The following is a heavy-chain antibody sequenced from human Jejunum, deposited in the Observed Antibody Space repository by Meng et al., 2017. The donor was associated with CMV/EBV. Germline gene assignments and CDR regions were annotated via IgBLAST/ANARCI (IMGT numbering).Heavy chain of an antibody. CDR3: ARDKKTGGSSPSDY. CDR1: GFTVSSDH. CDR2: IYNGDET. Sequence: RLVGSGGGLVHTGQSLRLSCAASGFTVSSDHMSWVRQAPGKGLEWVSIIYNGDETYYSDSVKGRFSISRDKSNNGLYLQMDSLRVEDTGVYYCARDKKTGGSSPSDYWGQGTLVTVSS. J-gene: IGHJ4*02. D-gene: IGHD2-8*02. V-gene: IGHV3-66*01.